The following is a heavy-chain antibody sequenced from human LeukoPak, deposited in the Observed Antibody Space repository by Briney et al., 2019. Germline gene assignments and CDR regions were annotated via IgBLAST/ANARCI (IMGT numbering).Heavy chain of an antibody. Sequence: ASVKVSCKASGYTFTSYGISWVRQAPGQGLEWMGWISAYNGNTNYAQKLQGRVTMTTDTSTSIAYMELRSLRSDDSAVYYCATGSITMIRGTVYYYYGLDVWGQGTTVTVSS. CDR2: ISAYNGNT. J-gene: IGHJ6*02. CDR1: GYTFTSYG. D-gene: IGHD3-10*01. CDR3: ATGSITMIRGTVYYYYGLDV. V-gene: IGHV1-18*01.